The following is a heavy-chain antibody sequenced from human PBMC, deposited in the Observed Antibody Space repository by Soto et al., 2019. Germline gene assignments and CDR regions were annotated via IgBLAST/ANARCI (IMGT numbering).Heavy chain of an antibody. CDR3: ASHREGYSLFFDY. CDR1: GGTFSSYA. D-gene: IGHD1-26*01. CDR2: IIPIFGTA. Sequence: SVKVSCKASGGTFSSYAISWVRQAPGQGLEWMGGIIPIFGTANYAQKFQGRVTITADESTSTAYMKLSSLRSEDTAVYYCASHREGYSLFFDYWGQGTLVTVSS. J-gene: IGHJ4*02. V-gene: IGHV1-69*13.